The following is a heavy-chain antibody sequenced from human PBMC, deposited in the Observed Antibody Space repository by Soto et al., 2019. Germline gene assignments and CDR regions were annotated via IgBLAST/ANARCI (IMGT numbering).Heavy chain of an antibody. Sequence: ASVKVSCKASGGTFSSYAISWVRQAPGQGLEWMGGIIPIFGTANYAQKFQGRVTITADESTSTAYMELSSLRSEDTAVYYCARLRHCSSTSCYQTTYLNYCGQEPLVTVSS. V-gene: IGHV1-69*13. D-gene: IGHD2-2*01. CDR1: GGTFSSYA. J-gene: IGHJ4*02. CDR2: IIPIFGTA. CDR3: ARLRHCSSTSCYQTTYLNY.